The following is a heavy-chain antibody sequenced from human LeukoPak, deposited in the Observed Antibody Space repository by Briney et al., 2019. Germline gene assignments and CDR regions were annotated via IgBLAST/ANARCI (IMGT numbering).Heavy chain of an antibody. CDR2: ISAYNGNT. D-gene: IGHD2-2*01. Sequence: ASVKVSCKASGYTFTCYGISWVRQAPGQGLEWMGWISAYNGNTNYAQKLQGRVTMTTDTSTSTAYMELRSLRSDDTAVYYCARVGLVPAAPYFDYWGQGTLVTVSS. CDR3: ARVGLVPAAPYFDY. V-gene: IGHV1-18*01. CDR1: GYTFTCYG. J-gene: IGHJ4*02.